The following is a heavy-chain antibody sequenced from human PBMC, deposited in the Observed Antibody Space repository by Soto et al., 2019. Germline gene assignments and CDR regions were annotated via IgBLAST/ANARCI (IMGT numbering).Heavy chain of an antibody. J-gene: IGHJ3*02. CDR2: IHYNGNP. CDR3: ARRAWQLRDAFDI. CDR1: GGSISGYY. Sequence: QVQLQESGPGLVKPSETLSLTCTVSGGSISGYYWRWIRQPPGKGLEWIGYIHYNGNPNYNASLKSRVTISVDTTKNHFSLKLSSVTAADPAVYYCARRAWQLRDAFDIWGQGTMVTVSS. D-gene: IGHD2-15*01. V-gene: IGHV4-59*01.